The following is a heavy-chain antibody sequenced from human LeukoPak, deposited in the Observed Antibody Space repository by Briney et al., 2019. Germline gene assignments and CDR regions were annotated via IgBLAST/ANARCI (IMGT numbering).Heavy chain of an antibody. D-gene: IGHD3-3*01. CDR1: GGSISSYY. V-gene: IGHV4-59*01. CDR2: IYYSGST. CDR3: ARDSGGDFWSGYYYYYGMDV. Sequence: LETLSLTCTVSGGSISSYYWSWIRQPPGKGLEWIGYIYYSGSTNYNPSLKSRVTISVDTSKNQFSLKLSSVAAADTAVYYCARDSGGDFWSGYYYYYGMDVWGQGTTVTVSS. J-gene: IGHJ6*02.